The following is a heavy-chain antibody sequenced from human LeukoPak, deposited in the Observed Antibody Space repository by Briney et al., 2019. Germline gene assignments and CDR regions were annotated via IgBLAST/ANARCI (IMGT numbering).Heavy chain of an antibody. J-gene: IGHJ5*02. CDR2: INHSGST. CDR3: ARGHLLYYYDSSGYYRGWFDP. V-gene: IGHV4-34*01. Sequence: SETLSLTCAVYGGSFSGYYWSWIRQPPGKGLEWIGEINHSGSTNYNPSLKSRVTISVDTSKNQFSLKLSSVTAADTAVYYCARGHLLYYYDSSGYYRGWFDPWGQGTLVTVSS. CDR1: GGSFSGYY. D-gene: IGHD3-22*01.